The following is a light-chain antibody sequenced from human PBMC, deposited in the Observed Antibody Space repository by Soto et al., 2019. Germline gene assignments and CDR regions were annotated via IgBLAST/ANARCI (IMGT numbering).Light chain of an antibody. V-gene: IGKV1-6*01. Sequence: AIQMTQSPSSLSASVGDRVTITCRASQGIRNDLGWYQQKPGKAPKLLIYAASSLQSGVPSRFSGSGSGTDFTLTIRSLQPEDFANYYCLQDYNYPCTFGQGTKVEIK. CDR2: AAS. CDR1: QGIRND. CDR3: LQDYNYPCT. J-gene: IGKJ1*01.